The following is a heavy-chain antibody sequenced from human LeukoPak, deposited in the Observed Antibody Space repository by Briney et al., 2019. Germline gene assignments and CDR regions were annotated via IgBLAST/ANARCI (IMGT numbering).Heavy chain of an antibody. D-gene: IGHD2/OR15-2a*01. CDR2: IYTSGST. J-gene: IGHJ6*02. Sequence: PSETLSLTCTVSGGSISSGSYYWSWIRQPAGKGLEWIGRIYTSGSTNYNPSLKSRVTISVDTSKNQFSLKLSSVTAADTAVYYCARAYLSRETYYYYYYGMDVWGQGNTVTVSS. CDR1: GGSISSGSYY. CDR3: ARAYLSRETYYYYYYGMDV. V-gene: IGHV4-61*02.